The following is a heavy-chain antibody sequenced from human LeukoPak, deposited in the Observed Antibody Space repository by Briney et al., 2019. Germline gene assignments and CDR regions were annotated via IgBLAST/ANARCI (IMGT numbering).Heavy chain of an antibody. CDR3: ARVAYCSGGSCHSKYYFDY. D-gene: IGHD2-15*01. V-gene: IGHV4-59*01. Sequence: SETLSLTCTVSGGSISSYYWSWIRQPPGKGLEWIGYIYYSGSTNYNPSLKSRVTISVDTSKNQFSLKLSSVTAADTAVYYCARVAYCSGGSCHSKYYFDYWGQGTLVTVSS. J-gene: IGHJ4*02. CDR1: GGSISSYY. CDR2: IYYSGST.